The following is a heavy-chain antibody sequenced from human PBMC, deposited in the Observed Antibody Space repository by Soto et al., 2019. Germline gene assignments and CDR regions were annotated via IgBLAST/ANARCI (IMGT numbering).Heavy chain of an antibody. CDR3: AKSRQQLIGYYYDYGMDV. CDR2: ISGNAGST. CDR1: GFTFSKNA. D-gene: IGHD3-22*01. J-gene: IGHJ6*02. V-gene: IGHV3-23*01. Sequence: VQLLESGGGLVQPGGSLRLSCAASGFTFSKNAMSWVRQAPGKGLEWVSSISGNAGSTYYADSVKGRLTISRDNSKNTLYLQMNSVRAEDTAVYYCAKSRQQLIGYYYDYGMDVWGQGTTVTVSS.